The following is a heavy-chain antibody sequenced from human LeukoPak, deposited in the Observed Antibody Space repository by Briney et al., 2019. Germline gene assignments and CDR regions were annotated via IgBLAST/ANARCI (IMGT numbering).Heavy chain of an antibody. CDR3: ARWLHQQADMDV. D-gene: IGHD5-24*01. Sequence: SQTLSLTCAISGDSVSSNSAAWNWIRQSPSRGLEWLGRTYYRSKWFNNYAISVKSRITIDPDTSKNQFSLQLNSVTPEDMAVYYCARWLHQQADMDVWGQGTTVTVSS. J-gene: IGHJ6*02. V-gene: IGHV6-1*01. CDR1: GDSVSSNSAA. CDR2: TYYRSKWFN.